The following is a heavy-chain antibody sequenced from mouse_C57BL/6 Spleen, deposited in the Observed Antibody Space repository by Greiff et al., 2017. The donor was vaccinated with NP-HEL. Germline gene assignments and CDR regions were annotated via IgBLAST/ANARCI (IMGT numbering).Heavy chain of an antibody. J-gene: IGHJ2*01. D-gene: IGHD1-1*02. CDR3: ARRLWGGYVDY. CDR1: GYTFSSYW. Sequence: VQLQQPGAELVMPGASVKLSCKASGYTFSSYWMHWVKQRPGQGLEWIGEIDPSDSYTNYNQKFKGKSTLTVDKSSSTAYMQLSSLTSEDSAVYYCARRLWGGYVDYWGQGTTLTVSS. CDR2: IDPSDSYT. V-gene: IGHV1-69*01.